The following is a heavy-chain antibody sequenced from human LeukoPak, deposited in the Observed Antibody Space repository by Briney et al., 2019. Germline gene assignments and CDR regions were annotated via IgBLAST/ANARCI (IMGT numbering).Heavy chain of an antibody. J-gene: IGHJ4*02. D-gene: IGHD2-2*01. CDR2: MNTDGSTT. CDR3: ARVSSYCSSNSCPYDY. Sequence: GGSLRLSCAAAGFTFSTYGMTWVRQAPGKGLVWVLRMNTDGSTTSYADSVKGRFTISRDNAQNTLYLQMNSLRVEDTAVYYCARVSSYCSSNSCPYDYWGRGTLVTVSS. CDR1: GFTFSTYG. V-gene: IGHV3-74*01.